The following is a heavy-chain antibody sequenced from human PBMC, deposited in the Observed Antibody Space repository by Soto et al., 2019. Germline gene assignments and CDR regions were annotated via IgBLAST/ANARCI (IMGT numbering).Heavy chain of an antibody. V-gene: IGHV3-73*01. CDR2: IRSKANSYAT. Sequence: EVQLVESGGGLVQPGGSLKLSCAASGFTFSDSAMQWVRQASGKGLEWVGRIRSKANSYATVYAASVKGRFTISRDDSKNTAYLQMNGLKAEDTAVYYCTRGMWGVVPTTEDYWGQGTLVTVSS. D-gene: IGHD5-12*01. J-gene: IGHJ4*02. CDR3: TRGMWGVVPTTEDY. CDR1: GFTFSDSA.